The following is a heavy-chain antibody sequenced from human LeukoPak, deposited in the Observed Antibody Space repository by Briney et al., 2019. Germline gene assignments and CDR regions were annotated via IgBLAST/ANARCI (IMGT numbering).Heavy chain of an antibody. Sequence: GRSLRLSCAASGFTFSSYGMHWVRQAPGKGLEWVAVISFDGNNKYYADSVKGRFTISRDNSKNTLYLQMNSLRAEDTAVYYCARGRGNNYNYDFWGQGTLVTVSS. CDR1: GFTFSSYG. D-gene: IGHD5-18*01. CDR3: ARGRGNNYNYDF. J-gene: IGHJ4*02. CDR2: ISFDGNNK. V-gene: IGHV3-30*03.